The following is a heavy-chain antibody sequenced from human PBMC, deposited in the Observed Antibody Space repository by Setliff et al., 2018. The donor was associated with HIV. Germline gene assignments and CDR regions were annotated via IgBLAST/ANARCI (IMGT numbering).Heavy chain of an antibody. V-gene: IGHV4-38-2*02. CDR3: TKDIYPLQSAGYFDY. D-gene: IGHD1-1*01. CDR1: HYSISSEYY. Sequence: SETLSLTCTVSHYSISSEYYWGWFRQPPGKGLEYIGSIYQSGSTYYSPSLKSRISMSIDTSKDQFSLRLKSVTASDMAVYYCTKDIYPLQSAGYFDYWGQGTLVTVSS. J-gene: IGHJ4*02. CDR2: IYQSGST.